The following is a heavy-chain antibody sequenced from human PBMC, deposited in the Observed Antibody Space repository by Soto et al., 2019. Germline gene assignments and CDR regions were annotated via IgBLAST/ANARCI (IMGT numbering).Heavy chain of an antibody. J-gene: IGHJ3*02. CDR3: AKCLQVHWNYDAFHI. Sequence: EVKLLESGGGLVQPGGSLRLSCATSGFSFNTYSMSWVRQAPRKGLEWVSHITGSRGATYYADSVKGRFTISRDSSRNMVYLQMDSLRVEDTALYYCAKCLQVHWNYDAFHIWGQGTMVTVAS. D-gene: IGHD1-7*01. V-gene: IGHV3-23*01. CDR2: ITGSRGAT. CDR1: GFSFNTYS.